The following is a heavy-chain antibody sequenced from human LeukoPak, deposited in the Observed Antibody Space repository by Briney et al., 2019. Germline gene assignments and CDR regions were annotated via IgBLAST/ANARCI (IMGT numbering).Heavy chain of an antibody. D-gene: IGHD1-26*01. V-gene: IGHV3-74*01. CDR1: GFTFSSYW. J-gene: IGHJ4*02. CDR3: ARGEPVSDFDY. CDR2: INSDGSST. Sequence: PGGSLRLSCAASGFTFSSYWMHWVRQAPGKGLVWVSRINSDGSSTTYADSVKGRFIISRDNDKNTLYLQMNSLRAEDTAVYFCARGEPVSDFDYWGQGTLVTVSS.